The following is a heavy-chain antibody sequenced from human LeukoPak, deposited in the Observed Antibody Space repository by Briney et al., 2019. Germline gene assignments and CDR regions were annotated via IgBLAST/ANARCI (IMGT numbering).Heavy chain of an antibody. D-gene: IGHD3-22*01. J-gene: IGHJ6*03. CDR1: GYTFTGYY. CDR2: INPNSGGT. CDR3: ARDHYYDSSGYYYYMDV. Sequence: ASVKVSCKASGYTFTGYYMHWVRQAPGQGLEWMGWINPNSGGTNYAPKFQGRVTMTRDTSISTAYMELSRLRSDDTAVYYCARDHYYDSSGYYYYMDVWGKGTTVTVSS. V-gene: IGHV1-2*02.